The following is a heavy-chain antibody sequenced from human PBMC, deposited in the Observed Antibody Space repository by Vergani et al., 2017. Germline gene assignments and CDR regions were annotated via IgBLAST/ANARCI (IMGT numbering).Heavy chain of an antibody. V-gene: IGHV3-33*01. D-gene: IGHD5-12*01. CDR2: IWYDGSNK. Sequence: QVQLVESGGGVVQPGRSLRLSCAASGFTFSSYGVHWVRQAPGKGLEWVAVIWYDGSNKYYADSVKGRFTISRDNAKNSLYLQMNSLRAEDTAVYYCARVRGYSGYDWGDYYYGMDVWGQGTTVTVSS. CDR1: GFTFSSYG. J-gene: IGHJ6*02. CDR3: ARVRGYSGYDWGDYYYGMDV.